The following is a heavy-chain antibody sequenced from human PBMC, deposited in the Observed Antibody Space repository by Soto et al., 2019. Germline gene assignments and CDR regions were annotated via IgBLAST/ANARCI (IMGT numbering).Heavy chain of an antibody. Sequence: DVQLLEAGGNLVQPGGSLRLSCAASGFTFHNYAMSWVRQAPGKGLEWVSSINGPGDDPYYADSVKGRFTISRDNSKNTLYLQMNSLRAEDTALYYWSKKEEYDHVWGKSPLDWGQGTLVTVSS. J-gene: IGHJ4*03. D-gene: IGHD3-16*01. CDR2: INGPGDDP. V-gene: IGHV3-23*01. CDR3: SKKEEYDHVWGKSPLD. CDR1: GFTFHNYA.